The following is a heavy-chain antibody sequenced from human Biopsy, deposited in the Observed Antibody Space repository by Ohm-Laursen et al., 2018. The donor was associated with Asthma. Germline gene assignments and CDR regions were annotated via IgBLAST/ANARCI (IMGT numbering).Heavy chain of an antibody. CDR1: GVSIRSYY. V-gene: IGHV4-59*01. CDR3: ARDAGSAWSSGLDAFDF. J-gene: IGHJ3*01. Sequence: SDTLSLTCTVSGVSIRSYYWTWIRQPPGKGLEWIGNIHYSGSTYSNPSLKSRVTISVDTSKKQISLRLSSVIAADTAVYFCARDAGSAWSSGLDAFDFWGHGTMVTVSS. D-gene: IGHD6-19*01. CDR2: IHYSGST.